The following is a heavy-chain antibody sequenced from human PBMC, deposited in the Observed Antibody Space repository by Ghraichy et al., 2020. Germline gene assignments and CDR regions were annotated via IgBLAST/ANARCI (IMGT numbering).Heavy chain of an antibody. CDR3: ARGSPLWDDYYYGMDV. CDR2: IYYSGST. Sequence: SQTLSLTCTVSGGSISSYYWSCIRQPPGKGLEWIGYIYYSGSTNYNPSLKSRVTISVDTSKNQFSLKLSSVTAADTAVYYCARGSPLWDDYYYGMDVWGQGTTVTVSS. CDR1: GGSISSYY. D-gene: IGHD3-10*01. V-gene: IGHV4-59*01. J-gene: IGHJ6*02.